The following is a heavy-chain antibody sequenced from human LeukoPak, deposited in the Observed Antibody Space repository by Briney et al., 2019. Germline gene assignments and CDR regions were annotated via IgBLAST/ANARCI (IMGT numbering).Heavy chain of an antibody. CDR3: ARDSGITISGVVAGHYYMDV. Sequence: GASVKVSCKASGYTFTSYGISWVRQAPGQGLEWMGWISAYNGNTNYAQKFQGRITMTTDTSTSTVYMELRSLRYDDTAVYYCARDSGITISGVVAGHYYMDVWGKGTTVTVSS. V-gene: IGHV1-18*01. CDR1: GYTFTSYG. CDR2: ISAYNGNT. J-gene: IGHJ6*03. D-gene: IGHD3-3*01.